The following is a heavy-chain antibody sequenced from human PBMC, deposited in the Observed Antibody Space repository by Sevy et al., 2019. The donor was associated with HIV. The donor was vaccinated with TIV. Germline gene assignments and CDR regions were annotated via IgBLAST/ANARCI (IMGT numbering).Heavy chain of an antibody. V-gene: IGHV3-21*01. D-gene: IGHD3-22*01. CDR3: ARDRPTLNYHASSGYNYYFDS. CDR2: ITGDSSYM. J-gene: IGHJ4*02. CDR1: GFTFSSYN. Sequence: GGSLRLSCAASGFTFSSYNVNWVRQAPGKGLEWISSITGDSSYMYDADSVKGRFTISRDNAKNSLYLHMNGLRAEDTAVYYCARDRPTLNYHASSGYNYYFDSWGQGTLVTVSS.